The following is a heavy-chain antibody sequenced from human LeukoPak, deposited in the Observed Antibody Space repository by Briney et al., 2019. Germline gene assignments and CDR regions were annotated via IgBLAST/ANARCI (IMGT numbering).Heavy chain of an antibody. Sequence: SETLSRTCTVSGYSISSGYYWGWIRQPPGKGLEWIGSIYHSGSTYYNPSLKSRVNISVDTSKNQFSLKLSSVTAADTAVYYCARVSVAGTGLLDYWGQGTLVTVSS. CDR1: GYSISSGYY. CDR2: IYHSGST. J-gene: IGHJ4*02. V-gene: IGHV4-38-2*02. CDR3: ARVSVAGTGLLDY. D-gene: IGHD6-19*01.